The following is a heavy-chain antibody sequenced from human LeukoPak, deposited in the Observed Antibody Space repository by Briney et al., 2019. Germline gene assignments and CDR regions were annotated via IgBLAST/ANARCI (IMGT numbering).Heavy chain of an antibody. CDR2: ISSSSNTI. V-gene: IGHV3-48*01. CDR3: ATYRQVLLPFES. Sequence: GGSLRLSCAASGFTFSNYSMNWVRQAPGKGLEWVSYISSSSNTIYYADSVKGRFTISRHNAQNSLYLQMNSLRAEDTAIYYCATYRQVLLPFESWGQGTLVTVSS. CDR1: GFTFSNYS. D-gene: IGHD2-8*02. J-gene: IGHJ4*02.